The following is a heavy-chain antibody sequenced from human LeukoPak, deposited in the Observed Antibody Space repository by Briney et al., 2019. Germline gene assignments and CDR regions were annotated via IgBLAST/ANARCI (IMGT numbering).Heavy chain of an antibody. Sequence: GASVKVSCKASGGTFSSYAISWVRQAPGQGLEWMGGIIPIFGTANYAQKFQGRVTITADESTGTAYMELSSLRSEDTAVYYCARSSGSYYSWFDYWGQGALVTVSS. CDR2: IIPIFGTA. D-gene: IGHD1-26*01. CDR3: ARSSGSYYSWFDY. J-gene: IGHJ4*02. V-gene: IGHV1-69*01. CDR1: GGTFSSYA.